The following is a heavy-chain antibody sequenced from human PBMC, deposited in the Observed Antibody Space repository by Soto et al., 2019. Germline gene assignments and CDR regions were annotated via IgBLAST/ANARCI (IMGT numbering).Heavy chain of an antibody. J-gene: IGHJ4*02. CDR3: ARGGIRKQLYRPARGAEPYYFDY. Sequence: GASVKVSCKASGYTFTSYAMHWVRPAPGQRLEWMGWINAGNGNTKYSQKFQGRVTITRDTSASTAYMELSSLRSEDTAVYYCARGGIRKQLYRPARGAEPYYFDYWDQGTLVTVSS. CDR2: INAGNGNT. D-gene: IGHD1-1*01. V-gene: IGHV1-3*01. CDR1: GYTFTSYA.